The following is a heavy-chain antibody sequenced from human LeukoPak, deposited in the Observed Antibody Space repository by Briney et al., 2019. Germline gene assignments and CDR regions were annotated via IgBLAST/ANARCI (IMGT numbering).Heavy chain of an antibody. CDR1: GFTFSSYG. Sequence: GGSLRLSCAASGFTFSSYGMSWVRQAPGKGLEWVSAISGSGGSTDYADSVKGRFTIYRDNSKNTLYLQMNSLRAEDTAVYYCAKAQSSGCSRCAFDIWGQGTMVTVSS. CDR2: ISGSGGST. CDR3: AKAQSSGCSRCAFDI. D-gene: IGHD6-19*01. J-gene: IGHJ3*02. V-gene: IGHV3-23*01.